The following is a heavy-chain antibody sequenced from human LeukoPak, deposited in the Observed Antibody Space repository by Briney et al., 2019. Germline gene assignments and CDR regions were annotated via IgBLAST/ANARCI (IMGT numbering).Heavy chain of an antibody. CDR3: ARGGGNFDY. Sequence: PGGSLRLSCAASGFTFSSYWVSWVRQAPGKGLEWVANIKQDGSEKYYVDSVKGRFTISRDNAKNSLYLQMNNLRAEDTAVYYCARGGGNFDYWGQGTLVTVSS. V-gene: IGHV3-7*03. J-gene: IGHJ4*02. D-gene: IGHD3-16*01. CDR1: GFTFSSYW. CDR2: IKQDGSEK.